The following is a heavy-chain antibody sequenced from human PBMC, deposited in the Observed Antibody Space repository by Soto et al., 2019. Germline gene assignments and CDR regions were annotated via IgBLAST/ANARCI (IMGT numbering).Heavy chain of an antibody. CDR3: ARHQSSGWRPRIYYYHYCMDV. J-gene: IGHJ6*02. V-gene: IGHV3-7*01. CDR1: GFTFSSYW. D-gene: IGHD6-19*01. CDR2: IKQEGSEK. Sequence: WGSLRLSCAASGFTFSSYWMSWVRQAPGKGLEWVANIKQEGSEKYYVASVKGRFTISRDNAKNSLYLQMNSLRAEDTPVYYCARHQSSGWRPRIYYYHYCMDVYRQRTTVTV.